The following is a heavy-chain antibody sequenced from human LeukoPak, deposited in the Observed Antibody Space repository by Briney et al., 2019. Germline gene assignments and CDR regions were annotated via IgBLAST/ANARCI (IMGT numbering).Heavy chain of an antibody. Sequence: GGSLRLSCAASGFTFSSYAMRWVRQAPGKGLEWVAAISYDGSNKYYADSVKGRFTISRDNSKNTLYLQMNSLRAKDTAVYYCARGDGSSSSWYGRGYYYYGMDVWGQGTTVTVSS. V-gene: IGHV3-30-3*01. CDR1: GFTFSSYA. J-gene: IGHJ6*02. CDR3: ARGDGSSSSWYGRGYYYYGMDV. CDR2: ISYDGSNK. D-gene: IGHD6-13*01.